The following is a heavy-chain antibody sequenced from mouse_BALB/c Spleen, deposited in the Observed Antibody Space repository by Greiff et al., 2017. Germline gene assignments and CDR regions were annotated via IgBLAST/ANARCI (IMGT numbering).Heavy chain of an antibody. CDR2: INPSNGGT. CDR1: GYTFTSYY. V-gene: IGHV1S81*02. J-gene: IGHJ2*01. CDR3: TREATMFVFDY. Sequence: VQLQQPGAELVKPGASVKLSCKASGYTFTSYYMYWVKQRPGQGLEWIGGINPSNGGTNFNEKFKSKATLTVDKSSSTAYMQLSSLTSEDSAVYYCTREATMFVFDYWGQGTTLTVSS. D-gene: IGHD6-1*01.